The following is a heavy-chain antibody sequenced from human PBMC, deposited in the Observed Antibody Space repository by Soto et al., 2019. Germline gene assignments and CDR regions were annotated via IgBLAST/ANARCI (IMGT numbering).Heavy chain of an antibody. D-gene: IGHD3-10*01. CDR3: ERTGTVIGGHIWFDP. Sequence: EVQLVQSGAEVKKPVESLRISCQASGYKFTDYSMNWVRQKPGKGLEWMGRIDTSDSYTHYGPYFQGHVTISVDTSTTTAYLQWSSLEASDTAIYVCERTGTVIGGHIWFDPWGQGTLVNVSS. CDR2: IDTSDSYT. V-gene: IGHV5-10-1*03. CDR1: GYKFTDYS. J-gene: IGHJ5*02.